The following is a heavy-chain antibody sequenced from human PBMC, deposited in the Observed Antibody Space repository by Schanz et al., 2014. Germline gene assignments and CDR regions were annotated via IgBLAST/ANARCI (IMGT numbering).Heavy chain of an antibody. CDR1: GFTFSNYD. CDR2: IGPASDP. J-gene: IGHJ4*02. D-gene: IGHD1-1*01. Sequence: EVQLVESGGGLVQPGGSLRLSCAASGFTFSNYDMHWVRQAIGKGLEWVSGIGPASDPYYAGSVKGRFTISRDNSRNTLYLQMDGLRAEDTAVYYCAKPPPGYLITWYTYYFVSWGQGTLVTVSS. CDR3: AKPPPGYLITWYTYYFVS. V-gene: IGHV3-13*05.